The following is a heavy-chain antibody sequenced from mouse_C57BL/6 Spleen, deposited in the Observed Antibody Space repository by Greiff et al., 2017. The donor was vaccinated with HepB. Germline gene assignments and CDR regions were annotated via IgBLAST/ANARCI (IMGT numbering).Heavy chain of an antibody. D-gene: IGHD1-1*01. J-gene: IGHJ2*01. V-gene: IGHV5-17*01. CDR3: ARLYYGSNYFDY. CDR2: ISSGSSTI. Sequence: EVKLEESGGGLVKPGGSLKLSCAASGFTFSDYGMHWVRQAPEKGLEWVAYISSGSSTIYYADTVKGRFTISRDNAKNTLFLQMTSLRSEDTAMYYCARLYYGSNYFDYWGQGTTLTVSS. CDR1: GFTFSDYG.